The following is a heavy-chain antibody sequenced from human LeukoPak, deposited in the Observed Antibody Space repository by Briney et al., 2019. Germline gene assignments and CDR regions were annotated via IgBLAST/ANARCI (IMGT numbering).Heavy chain of an antibody. CDR2: SSSHI. J-gene: IGHJ4*02. Sequence: SSSHIYYADSVKGRFTISRDNAKNSLYLQMNSLRAEDTAVYYCARDGGGSGYDLYYFDYWGQGTLVTVSS. D-gene: IGHD5-12*01. V-gene: IGHV3-21*01. CDR3: ARDGGGSGYDLYYFDY.